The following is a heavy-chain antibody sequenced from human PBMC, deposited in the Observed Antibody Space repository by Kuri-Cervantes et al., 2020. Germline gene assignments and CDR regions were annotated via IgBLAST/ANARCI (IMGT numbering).Heavy chain of an antibody. CDR3: ASPIVGAEDDWYFDL. V-gene: IGHV4-39*07. D-gene: IGHD1-26*01. J-gene: IGHJ2*01. Sequence: GSLRLSCAVYGGSFSSYYWGWIRQPPGKGLEWIGSIYYSGSTYYNPSLKSRVTISVDTSKNQFSLKLSSVTAADTAVYYCASPIVGAEDDWYFDLWGRGTLVTVSS. CDR2: IYYSGST. CDR1: GGSFSSYY.